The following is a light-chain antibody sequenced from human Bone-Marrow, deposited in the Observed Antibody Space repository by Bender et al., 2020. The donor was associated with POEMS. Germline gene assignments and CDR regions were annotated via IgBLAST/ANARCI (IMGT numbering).Light chain of an antibody. J-gene: IGLJ2*01. CDR3: CSYAGSNSYVSYVV. V-gene: IGLV1-47*02. CDR1: SSNIAGHY. Sequence: QSVLTQPPSASATPGQRVTISCSGSSSNIAGHYVYWYQQLPGTAPTLLINANGHRPSGVPDRFSGSKSGNTASLTISGLQAEDEADYYCCSYAGSNSYVSYVVFGGGTQLTVL. CDR2: ANG.